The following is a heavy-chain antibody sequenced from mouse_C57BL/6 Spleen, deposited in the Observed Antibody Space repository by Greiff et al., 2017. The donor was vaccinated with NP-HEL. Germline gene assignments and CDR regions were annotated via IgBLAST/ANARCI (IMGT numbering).Heavy chain of an antibody. V-gene: IGHV5-17*01. D-gene: IGHD2-4*01. Sequence: EVQREESGGGLVKPGGSLKLSCAASGFTFSDYGMHWVRQAPEKGLEWVAYISSGSGTIYYADTVKGRFTISRDNTKNTLFLQMTSLRSEDTAMYYCAIYDYGFSFAYWGQGTLVTVSA. CDR1: GFTFSDYG. CDR3: AIYDYGFSFAY. J-gene: IGHJ3*01. CDR2: ISSGSGTI.